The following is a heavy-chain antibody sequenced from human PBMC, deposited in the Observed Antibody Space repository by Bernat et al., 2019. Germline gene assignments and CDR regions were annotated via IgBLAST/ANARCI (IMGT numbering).Heavy chain of an antibody. V-gene: IGHV3-33*01. CDR3: ARDPHSSGYWIDY. D-gene: IGHD3-22*01. CDR2: IWYDGSNK. Sequence: QVQLVESGGGVVQPGRSLRLSCAASGFTFSSYGMHWVRQAPGKGLEWVAVIWYDGSNKYYADSVKGRFTISRDISKNTLYLQMNSLRAEDTAVYYCARDPHSSGYWIDYWGQGTLVTVSS. J-gene: IGHJ4*02. CDR1: GFTFSSYG.